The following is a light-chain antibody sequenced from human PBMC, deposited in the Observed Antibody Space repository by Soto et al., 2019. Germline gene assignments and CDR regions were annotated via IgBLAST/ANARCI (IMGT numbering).Light chain of an antibody. J-gene: IGKJ1*01. Sequence: DIQMTQSPSSLSASVEDRVIITCRASQSISNHLNWYQQKPGKAPKFLIYDVSTLESGVPSRFSGSGSGTEFTLTISSLQPDDFATYYCQHYNSYSEAFGQGTKVDIK. CDR2: DVS. CDR3: QHYNSYSEA. V-gene: IGKV1-5*01. CDR1: QSISNH.